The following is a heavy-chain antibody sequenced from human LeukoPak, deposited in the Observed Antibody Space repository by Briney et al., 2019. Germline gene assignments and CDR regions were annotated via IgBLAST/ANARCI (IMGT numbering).Heavy chain of an antibody. CDR1: GYTLTELS. V-gene: IGHV1-24*01. D-gene: IGHD2-15*01. CDR2: FDPEDGET. Sequence: ASVKVSCKVSGYTLTELSVHWVRQAPGKGLEWMGGFDPEDGETIYAQKFQGRVTMTEDTSTDTAYMELSSLRSEDTAVYYCATAYCSGGSCLPEDLDYWGQGTLVTVSS. CDR3: ATAYCSGGSCLPEDLDY. J-gene: IGHJ4*02.